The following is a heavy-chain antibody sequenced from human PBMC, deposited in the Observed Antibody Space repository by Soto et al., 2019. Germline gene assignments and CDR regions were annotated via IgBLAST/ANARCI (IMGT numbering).Heavy chain of an antibody. CDR1: GGSISSYY. CDR2: IYYSGST. CDR3: ARGLIAAAGTERFDY. D-gene: IGHD6-13*01. V-gene: IGHV4-59*01. Sequence: PSETLSLTCTVSGGSISSYYWSWIRQPPGKGLEWIGYIYYSGSTNYNPSLKSRVTISVDTSKNQFSLKLSSVTAADTAVYYCARGLIAAAGTERFDYWGQGTLVTVSS. J-gene: IGHJ4*02.